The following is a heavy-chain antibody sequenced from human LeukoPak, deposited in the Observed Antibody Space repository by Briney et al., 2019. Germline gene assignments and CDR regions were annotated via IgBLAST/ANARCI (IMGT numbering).Heavy chain of an antibody. V-gene: IGHV3-53*01. D-gene: IGHD3-10*01. CDR3: AREQGVPPGYYYYMDV. J-gene: IGHJ6*03. CDR2: IYSGGST. Sequence: GGSLRLSCAASGFTVSSNYMSWVCQAPGKGLEWVSVIYSGGSTYYADSVKGRFTISRDNSKNTLYLQMNSLRAEDTAVYYCAREQGVPPGYYYYMDVWGKGTTVTVSS. CDR1: GFTVSSNY.